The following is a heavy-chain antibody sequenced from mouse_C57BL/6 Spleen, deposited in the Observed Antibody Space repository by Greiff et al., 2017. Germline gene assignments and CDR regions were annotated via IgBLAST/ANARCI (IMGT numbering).Heavy chain of an antibody. CDR3: ARDLWTTVVGDY. D-gene: IGHD1-1*01. CDR2: ISDGGSYT. J-gene: IGHJ2*01. Sequence: DVMLVESGGGLVKPGGSLKLSCAASGFTFSSYAMSWVRQTPEKRLEWVATISDGGSYTYYPDNVKGRFTISRDNAKNNLYLQMSHLKSEDTAMYYCARDLWTTVVGDYWGQGTTLTVSS. CDR1: GFTFSSYA. V-gene: IGHV5-4*01.